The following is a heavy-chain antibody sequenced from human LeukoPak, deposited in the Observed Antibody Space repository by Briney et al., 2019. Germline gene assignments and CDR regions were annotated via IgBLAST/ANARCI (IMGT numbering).Heavy chain of an antibody. D-gene: IGHD5-24*01. CDR1: GGSISSGGYY. V-gene: IGHV4-31*03. CDR3: ARHVTISGPYDASDI. J-gene: IGHJ3*02. CDR2: IYYSGST. Sequence: PSETLSLTCTVSGGSISSGGYYWSWIRQHPGKGLEWIGYIYYSGSTYYNPSLKSRVTISVDTSKNQFSLKLRSVTAADTAVYYCARHVTISGPYDASDICGQGTMVTVSP.